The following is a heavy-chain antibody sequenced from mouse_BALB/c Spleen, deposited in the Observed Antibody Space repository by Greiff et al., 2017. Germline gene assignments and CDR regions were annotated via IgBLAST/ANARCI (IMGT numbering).Heavy chain of an antibody. Sequence: QVHVKQSGPGLVAPSQSLSITCTVSGFSLTSYGVHWVRQPPGKGLEWLGVIWAGGSTNYNSALMSRLSISKDNSKSQVFLKMNSLQTDDTAMYYCASLGGEDYFDYWGQGTTLTVSS. CDR1: GFSLTSYG. CDR3: ASLGGEDYFDY. V-gene: IGHV2-9*02. CDR2: IWAGGST. D-gene: IGHD4-1*01. J-gene: IGHJ2*01.